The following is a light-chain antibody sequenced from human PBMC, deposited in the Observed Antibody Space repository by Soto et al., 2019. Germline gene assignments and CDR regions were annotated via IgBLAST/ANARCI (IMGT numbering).Light chain of an antibody. CDR2: DVN. J-gene: IGLJ3*02. CDR1: SSDIGIYNF. CDR3: SSYTNTTTLVV. Sequence: QSVLTQPDSVSGSPGQSISISCTGTSSDIGIYNFVSWCQQHPGKAPKVLIYDVNNRPSGVSDRFSGSKSGNTASLTISRLQAEDEATHYCSSYTNTTTLVVFGGGTKVTVL. V-gene: IGLV2-14*01.